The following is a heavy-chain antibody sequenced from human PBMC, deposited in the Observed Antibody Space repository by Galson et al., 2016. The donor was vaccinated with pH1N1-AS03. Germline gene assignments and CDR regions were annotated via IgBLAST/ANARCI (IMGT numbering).Heavy chain of an antibody. J-gene: IGHJ4*02. CDR3: STELLWFDFFEF. D-gene: IGHD3-10*01. V-gene: IGHV3-15*01. CDR1: GFSFTNAW. Sequence: SLRLSCAASGFSFTNAWMNWVRQVPGKGLEWVGRIKSKTHGGTTVYAAPVKGRFTISRDDSKNMVYLQMNSLKTEDTAVYYCSTELLWFDFFEFWGPGTLVTVSS. CDR2: IKSKTHGGTT.